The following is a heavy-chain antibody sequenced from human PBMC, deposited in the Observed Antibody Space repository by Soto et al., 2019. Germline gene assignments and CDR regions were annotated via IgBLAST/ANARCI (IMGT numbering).Heavy chain of an antibody. V-gene: IGHV3-33*01. Sequence: QVQLVESGGGVVQPGRSLTLSCAASGFPFGSYGMHWLRQAPGKGLEWVAVIGQDGRSEDYADSVKGRLTVSRDNSKNTLYLQMNSLTAEDTALYYCARDRSIVETGQWKHHFDYWGQGTLVTVSS. D-gene: IGHD1-26*01. CDR2: IGQDGRSE. CDR3: ARDRSIVETGQWKHHFDY. J-gene: IGHJ4*02. CDR1: GFPFGSYG.